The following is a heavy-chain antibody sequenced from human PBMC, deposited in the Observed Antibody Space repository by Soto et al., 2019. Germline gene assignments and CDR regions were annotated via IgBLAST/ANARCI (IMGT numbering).Heavy chain of an antibody. Sequence: GGSLRLSCAASGFTFSSYAMHWVRQAPGKGLEYVSAISSNGGSTYYANSVKGRFTISRDNSKNTLYLQMGSLRAEDMAVYYCARSAGYCTNGVCPSSRHFDYWGQGTLVTVSS. CDR1: GFTFSSYA. CDR3: ARSAGYCTNGVCPSSRHFDY. V-gene: IGHV3-64*01. J-gene: IGHJ4*02. D-gene: IGHD2-8*01. CDR2: ISSNGGST.